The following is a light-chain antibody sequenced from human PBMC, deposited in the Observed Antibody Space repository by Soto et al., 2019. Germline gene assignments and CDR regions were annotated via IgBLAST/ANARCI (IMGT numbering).Light chain of an antibody. CDR3: QSYDSSLSGYVV. J-gene: IGLJ2*01. CDR2: GNS. Sequence: QSVLTQPPSVSGAPGQRVTISCTGSSSNIGAGYDVHWYQQLPGTAPKLHIYGNSNRPSGVPERFSGSKSGTSASLAITGIQAEDEADYYCQSYDSSLSGYVVFGGGTKLTVL. V-gene: IGLV1-40*01. CDR1: SSNIGAGYD.